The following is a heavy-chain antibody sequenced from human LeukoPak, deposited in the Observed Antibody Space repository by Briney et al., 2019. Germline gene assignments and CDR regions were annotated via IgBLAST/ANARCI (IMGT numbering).Heavy chain of an antibody. D-gene: IGHD3-22*01. J-gene: IGHJ5*02. V-gene: IGHV3-30-3*01. CDR2: ISYDGSNK. CDR3: ARADSVWFDP. Sequence: GGSLRLSWAASGFTFSSYAMHWVRQAPGKGLEWVAVISYDGSNKYYADPVKGRFTISRDNSKNTLYLQMNSLRAEDTAVYYCARADSVWFDPWGQGTLVTVSS. CDR1: GFTFSSYA.